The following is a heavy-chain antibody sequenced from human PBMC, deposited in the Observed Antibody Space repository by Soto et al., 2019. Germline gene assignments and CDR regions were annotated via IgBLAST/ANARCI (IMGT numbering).Heavy chain of an antibody. D-gene: IGHD3-22*01. V-gene: IGHV3-30*18. CDR2: ISYDGSNK. CDR1: GFTFSSYG. J-gene: IGHJ5*02. Sequence: GGSLRLSCAASGFTFSSYGMHWVRQAPGKGLEWVAVISYDGSNKYYADSVKGRFTISRDNSKNTLYLQMNSLRAEDTAVYYCAKGRYDSSGYHSFNWFDPWGQGTLVTVSS. CDR3: AKGRYDSSGYHSFNWFDP.